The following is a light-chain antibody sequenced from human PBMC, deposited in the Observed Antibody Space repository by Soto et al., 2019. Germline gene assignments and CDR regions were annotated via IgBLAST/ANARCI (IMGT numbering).Light chain of an antibody. CDR1: QSVSRN. V-gene: IGKV3-15*01. J-gene: IGKJ4*01. CDR2: GAS. CDR3: QQYNNWPLT. Sequence: EIVMTQSPATLSVSPGERVTLSCRASQSVSRNLAWYQQRPGQAPRLLIYGASTRATGIPASFSGSGSGTEFTLTISSLQSEDFVFYYCQQYNNWPLTFGGGTKVDIK.